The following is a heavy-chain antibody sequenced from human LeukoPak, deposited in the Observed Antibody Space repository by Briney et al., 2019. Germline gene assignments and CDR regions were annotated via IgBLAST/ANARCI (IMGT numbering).Heavy chain of an antibody. J-gene: IGHJ4*02. D-gene: IGHD3-10*01. CDR3: ARDRYYDSGIWDY. V-gene: IGHV3-48*04. CDR2: ISSSSSTI. CDR1: GFTFSSYS. Sequence: GGSLRLSCAASGFTFSSYSMNWVRQAPGKGLEWVSYISSSSSTIYYADSVKGRFTISRDNAQNSLYLQMHSLRAEDTAVYYCARDRYYDSGIWDYWGQGALVTVSS.